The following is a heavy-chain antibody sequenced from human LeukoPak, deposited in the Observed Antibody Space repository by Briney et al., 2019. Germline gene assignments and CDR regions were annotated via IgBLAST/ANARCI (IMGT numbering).Heavy chain of an antibody. Sequence: PGRSLRLSCAASGFTFSTYAMDWVRQAPGKGLEWVAVISYDGSKQNYADSVKGRFTISRDNSKNTVYVQMNSLRVEDTAVYYCARTPSVYCSGGNCYPGHLDFWGQGTLVTVSS. CDR3: ARTPSVYCSGGNCYPGHLDF. J-gene: IGHJ4*02. CDR2: ISYDGSKQ. V-gene: IGHV3-30-3*01. D-gene: IGHD2-15*01. CDR1: GFTFSTYA.